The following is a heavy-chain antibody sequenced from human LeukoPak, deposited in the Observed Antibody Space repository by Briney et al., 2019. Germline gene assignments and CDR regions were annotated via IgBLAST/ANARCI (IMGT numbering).Heavy chain of an antibody. Sequence: GGSLRLSCAASGFTFSSYAMHWVRQAPGKGLEWVAVISYDGSNKYYADSVKGRFTISRDNSKNTLYLQMNSLRAEDTTVYYCARVGYYDSSGYGGAFDIWGQGTMVTVSS. CDR2: ISYDGSNK. D-gene: IGHD3-22*01. V-gene: IGHV3-30-3*01. J-gene: IGHJ3*02. CDR3: ARVGYYDSSGYGGAFDI. CDR1: GFTFSSYA.